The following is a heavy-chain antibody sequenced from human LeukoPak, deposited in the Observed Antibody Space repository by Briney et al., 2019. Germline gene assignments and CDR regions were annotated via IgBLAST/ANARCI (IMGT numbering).Heavy chain of an antibody. CDR2: INSDGSNT. D-gene: IGHD3-3*01. CDR1: GFTFSSYW. V-gene: IGHV3-74*01. Sequence: GGSLRLSCAASGFTFSSYWMHWVRQAPGKGLVWVSRINSDGSNTSYADSVKGRFTISRDNAKNTLYLQMNSLRAEDTAVYYCATNRITIFGVVTDYWGQGTLVTVSS. J-gene: IGHJ4*02. CDR3: ATNRITIFGVVTDY.